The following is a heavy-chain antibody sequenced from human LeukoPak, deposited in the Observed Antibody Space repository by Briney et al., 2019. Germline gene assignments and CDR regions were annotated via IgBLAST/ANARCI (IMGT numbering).Heavy chain of an antibody. D-gene: IGHD4-17*01. Sequence: SETLSLTCTVSGGSISSSSYYWGWIRQPPGKGLEWIGSIYYSGSTYYNPSLKSRVTISVDTSKNQFSLKLTSVTAADTALYYCARPTTVTTHYFQHWGQGTLVTVSS. V-gene: IGHV4-39*01. CDR3: ARPTTVTTHYFQH. J-gene: IGHJ1*01. CDR2: IYYSGST. CDR1: GGSISSSSYY.